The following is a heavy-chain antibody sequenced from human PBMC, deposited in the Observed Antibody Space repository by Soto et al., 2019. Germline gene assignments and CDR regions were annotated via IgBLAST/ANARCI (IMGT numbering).Heavy chain of an antibody. J-gene: IGHJ4*02. CDR1: GGTFSSYA. D-gene: IGHD1-20*01. V-gene: IGHV1-69*13. Sequence: SVKVSCKASGGTFSSYAISWVRQAPGQGLEWMGGIIPIFGTANYAQKFQGRVTITADESTSTAYMELSSLRSEDTAVYYCARSFGITGTTTTGRLQYYFDYWGQGTLVTVS. CDR3: ARSFGITGTTTTGRLQYYFDY. CDR2: IIPIFGTA.